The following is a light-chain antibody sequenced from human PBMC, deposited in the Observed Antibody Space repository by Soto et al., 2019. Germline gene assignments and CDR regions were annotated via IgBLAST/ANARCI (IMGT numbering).Light chain of an antibody. CDR1: QSVSSSY. CDR2: YAS. V-gene: IGKV3-20*01. CDR3: PHQGT. Sequence: EVVLTQSPGTLSLSPGEVATLSCRASQSVSSSYVAWYQPKPGQAPRLLMYYASTRSTGIPQRFSGGGSGTDFTLTISRVEPEDFAVYYWPHQGTFGQGNKVEIK. J-gene: IGKJ2*01.